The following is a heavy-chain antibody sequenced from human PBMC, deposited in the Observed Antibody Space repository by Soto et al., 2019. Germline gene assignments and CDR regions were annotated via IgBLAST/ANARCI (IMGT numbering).Heavy chain of an antibody. Sequence: GGSLRLSCAASGFTFSSYAMHWVRQAPGKGLEWMAVISYDGSNKYYADSVKGRFTISRDNSKNTLYLQMNSLRAEDTAVYYCARDRGCSGGSCYSGGDYYYYYGMDVWGQGTTVTVSS. CDR2: ISYDGSNK. V-gene: IGHV3-30-3*01. CDR1: GFTFSSYA. D-gene: IGHD2-15*01. CDR3: ARDRGCSGGSCYSGGDYYYYYGMDV. J-gene: IGHJ6*02.